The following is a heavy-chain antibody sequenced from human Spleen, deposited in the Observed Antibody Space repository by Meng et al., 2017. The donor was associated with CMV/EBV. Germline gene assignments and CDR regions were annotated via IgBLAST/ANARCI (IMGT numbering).Heavy chain of an antibody. Sequence: GESLKISCVGSGFNFNNYWMNWVRQAPGKGLEWVSSISSSSSYIYYADSVKGRFTISRDNAKNSLYPQMNSLRAEDTAVYYCARAGYYYDSSGSFDYWGQGTLVTVSS. J-gene: IGHJ4*02. V-gene: IGHV3-21*01. CDR3: ARAGYYYDSSGSFDY. D-gene: IGHD3-22*01. CDR2: ISSSSSYI. CDR1: GFNFNNYW.